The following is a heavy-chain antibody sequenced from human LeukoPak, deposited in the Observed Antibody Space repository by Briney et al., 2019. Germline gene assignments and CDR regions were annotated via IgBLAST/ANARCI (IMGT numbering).Heavy chain of an antibody. CDR2: INPSGGST. CDR1: GYTFTSYY. J-gene: IGHJ6*02. D-gene: IGHD3-16*02. Sequence: ASVKDSCKASGYTFTSYYMHWVRQAPGQGLEWMGIINPSGGSTSYAQKFQGRVTMTRDTSTSTVYMELSSLRSEDTAVYYCATDPPYRYGMDVWGQGTTVTVSS. V-gene: IGHV1-46*01. CDR3: ATDPPYRYGMDV.